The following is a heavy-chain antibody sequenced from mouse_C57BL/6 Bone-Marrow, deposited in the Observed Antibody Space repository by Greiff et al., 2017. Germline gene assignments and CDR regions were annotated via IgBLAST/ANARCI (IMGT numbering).Heavy chain of an antibody. CDR3: AREGGGYYGISFAY. V-gene: IGHV1-76*01. D-gene: IGHD2-1*01. CDR1: GYTFTDYY. J-gene: IGHJ3*01. Sequence: VKLMESGAEPVRPGASVKLSCKASGYTFTDYYINWVKQRPGQGLEWIARIYPGSGNTYYNEKFKGKATLTAEKSSSTAYMQLSSLTSEDSAVYFCAREGGGYYGISFAYWGQGTLVTVSA. CDR2: IYPGSGNT.